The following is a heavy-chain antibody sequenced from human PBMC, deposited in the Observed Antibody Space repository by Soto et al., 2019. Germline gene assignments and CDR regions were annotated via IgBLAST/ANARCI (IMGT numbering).Heavy chain of an antibody. CDR1: GLTFSSYA. J-gene: IGHJ3*02. CDR3: AKDSSGYSYDHNAFDI. D-gene: IGHD5-18*01. V-gene: IGHV3-23*01. Sequence: EVQLLESGGGLVQPGGSLRLSCAASGLTFSSYAMNWVRQAPGKGLEWVSGVSGGGGSTYYADSVKGRFTISRDTSKNTLYLQMTSLRAEDTAVYYCAKDSSGYSYDHNAFDIWGQGTMVTVSS. CDR2: VSGGGGST.